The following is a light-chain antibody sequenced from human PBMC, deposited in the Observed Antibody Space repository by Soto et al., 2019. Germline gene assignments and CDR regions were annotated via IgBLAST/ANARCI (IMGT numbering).Light chain of an antibody. V-gene: IGKV1-5*03. Sequence: IKMCKSASTLSANVGDRVTITCRASQSISSWLAWYQQKPGKAPKLLIYKASSLESGVPSRFSGSGSGTEFTLTISSLQPDDFATYYCQQYNSYSEAFGQGGKVDIK. CDR3: QQYNSYSEA. CDR1: QSISSW. CDR2: KAS. J-gene: IGKJ1*01.